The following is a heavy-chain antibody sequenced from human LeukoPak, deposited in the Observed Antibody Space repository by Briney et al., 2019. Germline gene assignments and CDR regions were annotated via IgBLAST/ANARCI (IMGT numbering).Heavy chain of an antibody. J-gene: IGHJ3*02. CDR1: GGTFSSYA. CDR3: AREEAAGKLDAFDI. V-gene: IGHV1-69*13. D-gene: IGHD6-13*01. Sequence: SVKVSCKASGGTFSSYAISWVRQAPGQGLEWMGGIIPIFGTANYAQKFQGRVTITADESTSTAYMELSSLRSEDTAVYYCAREEAAGKLDAFDIWGQGTMVTVSS. CDR2: IIPIFGTA.